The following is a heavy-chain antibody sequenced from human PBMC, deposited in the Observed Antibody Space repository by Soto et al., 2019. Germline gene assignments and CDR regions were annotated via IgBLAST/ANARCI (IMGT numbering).Heavy chain of an antibody. Sequence: GESLKLSCVGSGYRFYSYWIAWVRQVPGRGLEWMGIIYPDDSDTRYSPSFEGQVTISADKSVNTAYLEWSNLKASDSAIYYCARHRRSGGSYLMGFDYWGQGARVHRLL. CDR2: IYPDDSDT. D-gene: IGHD6-19*01. J-gene: IGHJ4*02. CDR1: GYRFYSYW. CDR3: ARHRRSGGSYLMGFDY. V-gene: IGHV5-51*01.